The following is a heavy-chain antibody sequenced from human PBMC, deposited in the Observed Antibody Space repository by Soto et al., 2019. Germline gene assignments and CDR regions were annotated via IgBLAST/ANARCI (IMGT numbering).Heavy chain of an antibody. CDR1: GFTFSSYA. D-gene: IGHD3-9*01. CDR3: ARVIRYFDCWPNDAFDI. CDR2: ISSNGGST. J-gene: IGHJ3*02. V-gene: IGHV3-64*01. Sequence: GGSLRLSCAASGFTFSSYAMHWVRQAQGKGLEYVSAISSNGGSTYYANSVKGGFTISRDNSKNTLYLQMGSLRAEDMAVYYCARVIRYFDCWPNDAFDIWGQGTMVTVSS.